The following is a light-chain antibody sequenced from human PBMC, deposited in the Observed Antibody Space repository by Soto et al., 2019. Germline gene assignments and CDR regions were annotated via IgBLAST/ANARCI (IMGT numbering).Light chain of an antibody. V-gene: IGKV3-15*01. CDR1: QSVSSN. CDR2: GAT. Sequence: EIVRTQSPATLSVSPGERATLSFRASQSVSSNFAWYQQKPGQAPRILIYGATTRATGIPARFSGNGSGTEFSLTVSSLQSEDFAVYYCQQYNNWLPYTCGQGTKLEIK. CDR3: QQYNNWLPYT. J-gene: IGKJ2*01.